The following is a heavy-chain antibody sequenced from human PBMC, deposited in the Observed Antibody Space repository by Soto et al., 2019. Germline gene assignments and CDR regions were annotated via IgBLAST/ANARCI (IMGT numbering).Heavy chain of an antibody. CDR2: MNPNSGNT. J-gene: IGHJ6*03. D-gene: IGHD3-3*01. Sequence: QVQLVQSGAEVKKPGASVKVSCKASGYTFTSYDINWVRQATGQGLEWMGWMNPNSGNTGYAQKFQGRVTMTRHTSISTDYMELFSLRAVATAVYYCARGGNYDFWCGYSAPYYYYYMDVWGKGTTVTVSS. V-gene: IGHV1-8*01. CDR1: GYTFTSYD. CDR3: ARGGNYDFWCGYSAPYYYYYMDV.